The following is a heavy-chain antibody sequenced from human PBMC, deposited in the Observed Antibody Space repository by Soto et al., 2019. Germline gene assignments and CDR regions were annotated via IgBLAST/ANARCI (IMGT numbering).Heavy chain of an antibody. V-gene: IGHV1-69*13. CDR2: IIPIFGTA. Sequence: ASVKVSCKASGGTFSSYAISWVRQAPGQGLEWMGGIIPIFGTANYAQKFQGRVTITADESTSTDYMELSSLRSEDTAVYYCARGTPTYYYDSSGYPARYWGQGTLVSVSS. J-gene: IGHJ4*02. CDR1: GGTFSSYA. CDR3: ARGTPTYYYDSSGYPARY. D-gene: IGHD3-22*01.